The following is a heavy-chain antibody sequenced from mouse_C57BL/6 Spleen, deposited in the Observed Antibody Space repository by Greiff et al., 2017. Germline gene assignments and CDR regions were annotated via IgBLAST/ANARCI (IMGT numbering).Heavy chain of an antibody. J-gene: IGHJ3*01. CDR2: SRNKANDYTT. D-gene: IGHD4-1*01. Sequence: EVKLMESGGGLVQSGRSLRLSCATSGFTFSDFYMEWVRQAPGKGLEWIAASRNKANDYTTEYSASVKGRFIVSRDTSQSILYLQMNALRAEDTAIYYCARDFWGAYWGQGTLVTVSA. CDR3: ARDFWGAY. V-gene: IGHV7-1*01. CDR1: GFTFSDFY.